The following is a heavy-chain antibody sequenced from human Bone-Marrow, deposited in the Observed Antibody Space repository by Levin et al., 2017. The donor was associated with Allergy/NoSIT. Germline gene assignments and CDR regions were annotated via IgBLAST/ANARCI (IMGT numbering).Heavy chain of an antibody. CDR1: GFSFNNYA. J-gene: IGHJ4*02. CDR2: IWHDGSEK. Sequence: GGSLRLSCAASGFSFNNYALHWVRQAPGKGLEWLTGIWHDGSEKYYADSVKGRFVISRDNSKKTLYLQMDNLRVEDTAVYYCARAEGFTYGSYFDYWGQGIVVTVPS. D-gene: IGHD5-24*01. CDR3: ARAEGFTYGSYFDY. V-gene: IGHV3-33*04.